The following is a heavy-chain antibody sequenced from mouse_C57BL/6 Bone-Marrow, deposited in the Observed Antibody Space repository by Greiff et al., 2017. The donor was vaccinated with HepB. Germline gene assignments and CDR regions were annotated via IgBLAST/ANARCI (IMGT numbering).Heavy chain of an antibody. CDR3: TPQFTTVGAMDY. Sequence: VHVKQSGAELVRPGASVKLSCTASGFNIKDDYMHWVKQRPEQGLEWIGWIDPENGDTEYASKFQGKATITADTSSNTAYLQLSSLTSEDTAVYSCTPQFTTVGAMDYWGQGTSVTVSS. CDR1: GFNIKDDY. D-gene: IGHD1-1*01. J-gene: IGHJ4*01. V-gene: IGHV14-4*01. CDR2: IDPENGDT.